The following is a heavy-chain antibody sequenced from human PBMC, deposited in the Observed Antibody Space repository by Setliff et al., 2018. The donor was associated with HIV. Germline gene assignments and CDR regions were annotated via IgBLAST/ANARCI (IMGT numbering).Heavy chain of an antibody. CDR3: ARGWEWGAPLDY. D-gene: IGHD1-26*01. CDR1: GGSISTSNYY. V-gene: IGHV4-39*07. J-gene: IGHJ4*02. Sequence: SETLSLTCTVSGGSISTSNYYWGWVRQPPGKGLEWVGNVDYTGSTYYNPSLKSRVTMSVDTSKNQFSLRLNSVTAADTAVYYCARGWEWGAPLDYWGQGTLVTVSS. CDR2: VDYTGST.